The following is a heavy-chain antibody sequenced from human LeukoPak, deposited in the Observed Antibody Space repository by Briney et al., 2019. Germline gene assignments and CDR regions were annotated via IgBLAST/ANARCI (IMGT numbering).Heavy chain of an antibody. V-gene: IGHV1-2*02. J-gene: IGHJ5*02. Sequence: ASVKVSCKASGYTFTAYYIHWVRQAPGQGLEWMGWMDPVSGGTNYAQRVQGRVTMTRDSSISTAYIQLSSLRSDDTADTAVYYCARGVGSSWFDPWGQGTLVIVSS. CDR2: MDPVSGGT. CDR3: ARGVGSSWFDP. D-gene: IGHD2-15*01. CDR1: GYTFTAYY.